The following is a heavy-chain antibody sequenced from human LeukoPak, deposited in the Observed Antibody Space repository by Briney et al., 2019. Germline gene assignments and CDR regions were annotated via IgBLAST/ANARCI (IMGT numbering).Heavy chain of an antibody. CDR1: GGSFSGYY. J-gene: IGHJ4*02. Sequence: PSETLSLTCAVYGGSFSGYYWSWIRQPPGKGLEWIGEINHSGSTNYNPSLKSRVTISVDTSKNQFSLKLSSVTAADTAVYYCASLLYYYDSSGSNHCWDQGTLVTVSS. CDR2: INHSGST. CDR3: ASLLYYYDSSGSNHC. V-gene: IGHV4-34*01. D-gene: IGHD3-22*01.